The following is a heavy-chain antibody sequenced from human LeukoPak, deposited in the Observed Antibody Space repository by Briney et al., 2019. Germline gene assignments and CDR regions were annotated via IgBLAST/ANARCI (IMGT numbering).Heavy chain of an antibody. CDR1: GFTFSNYA. D-gene: IGHD4-23*01. J-gene: IGHJ4*02. V-gene: IGHV3-30*04. Sequence: SGGSLRLSCAASGFTFSNYAMHWVRQAPGKGLEWVAVISYDGSNKYSADSVKSRFTISRDNSKNTLYMQMNSLRAEDTAVYYCARGARKGDDYGGFFDYWGQGTLVTVSS. CDR2: ISYDGSNK. CDR3: ARGARKGDDYGGFFDY.